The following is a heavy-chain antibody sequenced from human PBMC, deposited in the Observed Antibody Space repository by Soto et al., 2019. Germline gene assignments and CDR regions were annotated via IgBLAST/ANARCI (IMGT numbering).Heavy chain of an antibody. CDR3: ASNTRYDPPDY. CDR1: GFTFSSYA. V-gene: IGHV3-23*01. Sequence: GGSLRLSCAASGFTFSSYAMSWVRQAPGKGLAWVSGISVSGGSTYYADSVKGRFTISRDNSKNTLYLQMNSLRAEDTAVYYCASNTRYDPPDYWGEGTLVTVSS. CDR2: ISVSGGST. D-gene: IGHD3-16*01. J-gene: IGHJ4*02.